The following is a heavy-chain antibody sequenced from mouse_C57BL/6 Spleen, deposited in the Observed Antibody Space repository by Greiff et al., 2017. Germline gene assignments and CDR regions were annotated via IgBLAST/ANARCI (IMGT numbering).Heavy chain of an antibody. Sequence: QVQLQQSGAELARPGASVKLSCKASGYTFTSYGLSWVKQRTGQGLEWIGEIYPRSGNTYYNEKFQGKATLTADKSSSTGYMELRSLTSEDSAVYFCARWGSSGSLDYWGQGTTLTVSS. CDR1: GYTFTSYG. CDR2: IYPRSGNT. D-gene: IGHD3-2*02. CDR3: ARWGSSGSLDY. J-gene: IGHJ2*01. V-gene: IGHV1-81*01.